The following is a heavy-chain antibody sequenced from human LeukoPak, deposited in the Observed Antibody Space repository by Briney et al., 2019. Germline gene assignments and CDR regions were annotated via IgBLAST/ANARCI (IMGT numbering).Heavy chain of an antibody. D-gene: IGHD5-18*01. CDR2: INQDGSEK. CDR3: ARGWIQLWTINRYYFDY. V-gene: IGHV3-7*01. CDR1: GVTFSRFW. Sequence: GGSLRLSCAASGVTFSRFWMSWVRQAPGKGPQWVANINQDGSEKHYVDSVKGRFTISRDNAENSLYLQMNSLRAEDTAVYYCARGWIQLWTINRYYFDYWGQGTLVTVSS. J-gene: IGHJ4*02.